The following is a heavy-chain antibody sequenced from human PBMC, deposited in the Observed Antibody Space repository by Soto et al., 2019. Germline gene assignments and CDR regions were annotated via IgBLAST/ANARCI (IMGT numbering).Heavy chain of an antibody. CDR3: AKGRITIISLGDFDV. D-gene: IGHD3-22*01. Sequence: QVQLVESGGGVVQPGRSPRLSCAASGFTFSSYGMHWVRQAPGKGLEWVAVISYDGSNKDYADSVKGRFTISRDNSKNTLYLQMNSLRAEDTAVYYCAKGRITIISLGDFDVWGQGTTVTVSS. V-gene: IGHV3-30*18. CDR1: GFTFSSYG. CDR2: ISYDGSNK. J-gene: IGHJ6*02.